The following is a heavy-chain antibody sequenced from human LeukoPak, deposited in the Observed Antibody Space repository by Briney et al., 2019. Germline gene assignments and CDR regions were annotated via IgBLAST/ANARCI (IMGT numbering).Heavy chain of an antibody. CDR1: GGSFSDYY. V-gene: IGHV4-34*01. J-gene: IGHJ5*02. CDR2: INHSGSA. Sequence: SETLSLTCAVYGGSFSDYYWSWIRQPPGKGLEWIGEINHSGSANYNPSLKSRVTISVDTSKNQFSLKLSSVTAADTAVYYCAVGGLYNWFDPWGQGTLVTVSS. CDR3: AVGGLYNWFDP. D-gene: IGHD4-23*01.